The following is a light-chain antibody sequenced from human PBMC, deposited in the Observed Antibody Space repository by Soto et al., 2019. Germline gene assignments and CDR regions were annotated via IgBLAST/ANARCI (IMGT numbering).Light chain of an antibody. V-gene: IGKV1-39*01. J-gene: IGKJ5*01. CDR1: QSIYNY. CDR3: QQSYSIPPIT. Sequence: DIQMTQSPSSLSASVGDRVTITCRASQSIYNYLSWFQQKPGKAPNLLIYAASTLQSGVPSRFSGGGSGTDFTLTISNLQPEDFAIYYCQQSYSIPPITFGQGTRLEIK. CDR2: AAS.